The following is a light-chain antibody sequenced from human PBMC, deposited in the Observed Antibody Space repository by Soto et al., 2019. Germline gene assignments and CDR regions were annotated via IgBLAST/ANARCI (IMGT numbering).Light chain of an antibody. V-gene: IGLV2-14*02. Sequence: QSALTQPASVSGSPGQSITISCTGTSSDVGSYNLVSWYQQHPGKAPKLMIYEGSKRPSGVPDRFSGSKSGNTASLTVSGLQAEDEADYYCSSYAGSNNLFFGGGTKLTVL. CDR3: SSYAGSNNLF. CDR2: EGS. J-gene: IGLJ2*01. CDR1: SSDVGSYNL.